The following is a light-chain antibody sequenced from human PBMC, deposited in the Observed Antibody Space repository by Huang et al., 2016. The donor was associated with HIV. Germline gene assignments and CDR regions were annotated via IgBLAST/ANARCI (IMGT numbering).Light chain of an antibody. CDR1: QVISNS. Sequence: DIQMTQSPSSLSASVGDRVTISCRASQVISNSLAWYRQKTGTAPKLLIYYTSKLESGVPSRFNGSGSGTDYTLTISSLQPEDFATYYCQQYHSPPPFFTFGQGTRLEIK. J-gene: IGKJ2*01. CDR2: YTS. V-gene: IGKV1-NL1*01. CDR3: QQYHSPPPFFT.